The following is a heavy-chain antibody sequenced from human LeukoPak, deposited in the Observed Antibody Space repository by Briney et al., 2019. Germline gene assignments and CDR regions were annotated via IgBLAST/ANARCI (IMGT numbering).Heavy chain of an antibody. CDR3: ARVVTIVGATSAFDI. Sequence: GGSLRLSCAASGFTFDDYGMSWVRQAPGMGLEWVSGINWNGGSTGYADSVKGRFTISRDNAKNSLYLQMNSLRAEDTALYYCARVVTIVGATSAFDIWGQGTMVTVSS. V-gene: IGHV3-20*04. J-gene: IGHJ3*02. CDR2: INWNGGST. CDR1: GFTFDDYG. D-gene: IGHD1-26*01.